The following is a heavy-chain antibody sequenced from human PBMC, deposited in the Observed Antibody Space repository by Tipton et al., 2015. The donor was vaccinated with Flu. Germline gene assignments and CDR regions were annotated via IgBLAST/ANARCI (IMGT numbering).Heavy chain of an antibody. J-gene: IGHJ4*02. CDR1: GFIVSGSY. V-gene: IGHV3-53*01. D-gene: IGHD2-21*02. CDR3: GRDWNGDCVIDY. CDR2: IYSGDRGT. Sequence: SLRLSCVGSGFIVSGSYMTWVRQAPGKGLEWVSVIYSGDRGTFYADSVKGRFTISRDNSKNTVNLQMNSLRVEDTAVYYCGRDWNGDCVIDYWGQGTLVTVSS.